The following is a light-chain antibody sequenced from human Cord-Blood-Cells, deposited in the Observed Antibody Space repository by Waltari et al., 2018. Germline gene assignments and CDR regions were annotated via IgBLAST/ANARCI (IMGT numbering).Light chain of an antibody. V-gene: IGLV3-1*01. CDR2: QDS. CDR1: ELGDKY. Sequence: SYELTQPPSVSASPGQTASITCPGDELGDKYACWYQQKPGQSPVLVICQDSKRPSGIPERFSGSNSGNTATLTISGTQAMDEADYYCQAWDSSTVVFGGGTKLTVL. CDR3: QAWDSSTVV. J-gene: IGLJ2*01.